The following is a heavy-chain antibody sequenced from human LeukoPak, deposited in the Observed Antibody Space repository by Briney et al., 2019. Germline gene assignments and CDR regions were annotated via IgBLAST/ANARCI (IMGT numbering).Heavy chain of an antibody. Sequence: SQTLSLTCTVSGGSISSGGYYWSWIRQPPGKGLEWIGYIYHSGSTYYNPSLKCRVTISVDTSKNQFSLKLSSVTAADTAVYYCARAAVAGLFDYWGQGTLVTVSS. J-gene: IGHJ4*02. CDR1: GGSISSGGYY. CDR2: IYHSGST. CDR3: ARAAVAGLFDY. D-gene: IGHD6-19*01. V-gene: IGHV4-30-2*05.